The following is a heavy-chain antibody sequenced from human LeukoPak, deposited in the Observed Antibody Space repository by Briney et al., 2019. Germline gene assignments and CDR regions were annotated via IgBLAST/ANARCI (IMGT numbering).Heavy chain of an antibody. CDR3: ARPSRRPEDAFDI. D-gene: IGHD1-14*01. CDR1: GYSFTDYY. CDR2: INPNSGGT. J-gene: IGHJ3*02. V-gene: IGHV1-2*02. Sequence: ASVTVSCKTSGYSFTDYYIHWVRQAPGQGLEWMGWINPNSGGTNYAQKFQGRVTMTRDTSISTAYMELSRLRSDDTAVYYCARPSRRPEDAFDIWGQGTMVTVSS.